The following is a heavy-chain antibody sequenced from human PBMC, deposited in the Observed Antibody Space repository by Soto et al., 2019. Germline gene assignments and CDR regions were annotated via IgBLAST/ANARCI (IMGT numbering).Heavy chain of an antibody. CDR3: AKDQGGMTTVTPYYGMDV. CDR1: GFTFSSYG. D-gene: IGHD4-17*01. CDR2: ISYDGSNK. J-gene: IGHJ6*01. V-gene: IGHV3-30*18. Sequence: QVQLVESGGGVVQPGRSLRLSCAASGFTFSSYGMHWVRQAPGKGLEWVAVISYDGSNKYYADSVKGRFTISRDNSKNTLYLQMNSLRAEDTAVYYCAKDQGGMTTVTPYYGMDVW.